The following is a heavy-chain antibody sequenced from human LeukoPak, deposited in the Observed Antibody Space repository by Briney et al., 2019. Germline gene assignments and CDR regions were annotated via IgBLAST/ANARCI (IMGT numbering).Heavy chain of an antibody. V-gene: IGHV3-30*18. CDR2: ISFDGSEI. D-gene: IGHD5-18*01. Sequence: GGSLRLSCAASGPTFSSFGMHWVRQAPGKGLEWLASISFDGSEIYYGDSVKGRFTISRDNSKNTLFLQMNSLRADDTAVYLCAKDREGRGYNYGTYFDYWGQGTLVTVSS. J-gene: IGHJ4*02. CDR1: GPTFSSFG. CDR3: AKDREGRGYNYGTYFDY.